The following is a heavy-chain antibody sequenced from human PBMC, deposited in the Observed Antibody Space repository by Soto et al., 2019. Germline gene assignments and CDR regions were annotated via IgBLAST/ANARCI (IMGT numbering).Heavy chain of an antibody. Sequence: LRLSCAASGLTFSSYAMHWVRQAPGKGLEWVAVISYDGSNKYYADSVKGRFTISRDNSKNTLYLQMNSLRAEDTAVYYCAREAYYYDSSGYYSEPNFDYWGQGTLVTVSS. J-gene: IGHJ4*02. CDR3: AREAYYYDSSGYYSEPNFDY. D-gene: IGHD3-22*01. CDR2: ISYDGSNK. CDR1: GLTFSSYA. V-gene: IGHV3-30-3*01.